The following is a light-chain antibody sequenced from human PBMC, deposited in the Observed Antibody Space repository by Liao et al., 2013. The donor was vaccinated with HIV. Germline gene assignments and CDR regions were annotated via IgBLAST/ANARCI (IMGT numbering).Light chain of an antibody. CDR2: QDN. CDR1: RLGDKY. J-gene: IGLJ1*01. V-gene: IGLV3-1*01. CDR3: QAWDSSKGV. Sequence: SYELTQPPSVSVSPGQTVSITCSGDRLGDKYVSWYQQRPGQSPVLVIYQDNKRPSGIPERFSGSNSGNTATLTISGTQAMDEADYYCQAWDSSKGVFGTGTKLTV.